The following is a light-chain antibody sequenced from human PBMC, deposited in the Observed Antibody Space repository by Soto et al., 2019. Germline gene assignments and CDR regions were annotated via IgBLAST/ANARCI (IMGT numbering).Light chain of an antibody. CDR2: EVS. CDR3: FSYAARSTYYF. Sequence: QSALTQPASVSGSPGQSITLFCTGTSSDVGSYNLVSWYQHHPGKAPKFTIYEVSERPSGVSNRFSGSKSGNTASLTISGLGVEKQANYYCFSYAARSTYYFFGPGTKVPV. CDR1: SSDVGSYNL. J-gene: IGLJ1*01. V-gene: IGLV2-23*02.